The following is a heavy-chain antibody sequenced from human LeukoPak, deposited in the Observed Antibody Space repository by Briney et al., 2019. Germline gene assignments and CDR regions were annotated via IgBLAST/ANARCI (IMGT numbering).Heavy chain of an antibody. Sequence: ASVKVSCKASGYSFTGYYMHWVRQAPGQGLEWMGWMNPNSGNTGYAQKFQGRVTITADESTSTAYMELSSLRSEDTAVYYRARDQGNDILTGYSDGAFDIWGQGTMVTVSS. J-gene: IGHJ3*02. CDR3: ARDQGNDILTGYSDGAFDI. CDR1: GYSFTGYY. D-gene: IGHD3-9*01. CDR2: MNPNSGNT. V-gene: IGHV1-8*03.